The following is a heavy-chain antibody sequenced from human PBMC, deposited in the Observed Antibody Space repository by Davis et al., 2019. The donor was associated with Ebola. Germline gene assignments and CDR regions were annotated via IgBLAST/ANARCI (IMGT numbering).Heavy chain of an antibody. V-gene: IGHV3-7*01. J-gene: IGHJ4*02. CDR2: INQDGSGK. D-gene: IGHD2-8*01. CDR3: AREGTGDIVLMVYDRYFDY. CDR1: GFTFSTSW. Sequence: PGGSLRLSCTASGFTFSTSWMTWVRQAPGRGLEWVANINQDGSGKYYVDSVKGRFTISRDNAKNSLYLQMSSLRAEDTAVYYCAREGTGDIVLMVYDRYFDYWGQGILVTVSS.